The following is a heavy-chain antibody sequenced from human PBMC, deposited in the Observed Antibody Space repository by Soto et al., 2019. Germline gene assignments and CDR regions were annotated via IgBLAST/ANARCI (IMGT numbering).Heavy chain of an antibody. CDR3: ARANGDFDY. V-gene: IGHV1-8*01. CDR2: MNLNSGGR. D-gene: IGHD4-17*01. J-gene: IGHJ4*02. Sequence: QVQLVQSGAEVKKRGASVKVSCKASGYTFTSYDINWVREASGQGLEWMGWMNLNSGGRGYAQKFQGRVTTTRDTSKSTAYMELSSLRSDDTAMYYCARANGDFDYWGQGTLVTVSS. CDR1: GYTFTSYD.